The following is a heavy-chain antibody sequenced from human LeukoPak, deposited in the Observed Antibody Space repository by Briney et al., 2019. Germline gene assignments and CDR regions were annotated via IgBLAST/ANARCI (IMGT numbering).Heavy chain of an antibody. Sequence: SETLSLTCTVSGGSLSSYYWSWIRQPPGKGLEWIAYIYYAGSTKYNPSLKSRVTISVDTSKSQLSLKLSSVIAADTAVYYCARGVIVVVPAAIGGLDYYYYMDVWGKGTTVTVSS. V-gene: IGHV4-59*12. CDR2: IYYAGST. J-gene: IGHJ6*03. CDR1: GGSLSSYY. CDR3: ARGVIVVVPAAIGGLDYYYYMDV. D-gene: IGHD2-2*01.